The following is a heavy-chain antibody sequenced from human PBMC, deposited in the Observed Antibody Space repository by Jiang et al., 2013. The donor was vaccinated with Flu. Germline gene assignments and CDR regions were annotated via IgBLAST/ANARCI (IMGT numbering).Heavy chain of an antibody. J-gene: IGHJ4*02. D-gene: IGHD3-10*01. CDR3: ARGDLLWFGELLYNGFDY. V-gene: IGHV6-1*01. Sequence: SVSSNSAAWNWIRQSPSRGLEWLGRTYYRSKWYNDYAVSVKSRITIIPDTSKNQFSLQLNSVTPEDTAVYYCARGDLLWFGELLYNGFDYWGQGTLVTVSS. CDR1: SVSSNSAA. CDR2: TYYRSKWYN.